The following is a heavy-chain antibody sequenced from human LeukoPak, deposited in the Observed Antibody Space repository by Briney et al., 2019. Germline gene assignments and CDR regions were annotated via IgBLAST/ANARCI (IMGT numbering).Heavy chain of an antibody. CDR3: ARDYGDYVPYDY. Sequence: GGSLRLSCAASGFTFSSYWMHWVRQAPGKGLVWVSSISSSSSYIYYADSVKGRFTISRDNAKNSLYLQMNSLRAEDTAVYYCARDYGDYVPYDYWGQGTLVTVSS. D-gene: IGHD4-17*01. CDR1: GFTFSSYW. CDR2: ISSSSSYI. J-gene: IGHJ4*02. V-gene: IGHV3-21*01.